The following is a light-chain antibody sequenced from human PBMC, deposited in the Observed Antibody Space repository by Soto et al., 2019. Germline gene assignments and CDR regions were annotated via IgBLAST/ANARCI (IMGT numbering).Light chain of an antibody. V-gene: IGLV1-44*01. CDR1: GSNIGTNP. Sequence: QSVLTQPPSASGTPGQTVTISCSGSGSNIGTNPVNWYQQLPGRAPKLLIYSNNQWPSGVPDRFSGSKSGTSASLAIGGLQSEAEADYYCAAWDGSLKGPVLGGGTKVTVL. CDR3: AAWDGSLKGPV. CDR2: SNN. J-gene: IGLJ2*01.